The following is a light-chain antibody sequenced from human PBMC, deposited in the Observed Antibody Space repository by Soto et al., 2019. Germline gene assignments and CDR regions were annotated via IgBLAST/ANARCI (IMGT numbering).Light chain of an antibody. Sequence: EIVLTQSPGTLSLSPGERATLSCRASQSVISTYLAWYQQKPGQAPRLLIYAASTRATGIPARFSGSGSGTEFTLTISSLQSEDFAVYYCQQYKNWPPITFGQGTRLEIK. CDR1: QSVISTY. CDR3: QQYKNWPPIT. CDR2: AAS. J-gene: IGKJ5*01. V-gene: IGKV3-15*01.